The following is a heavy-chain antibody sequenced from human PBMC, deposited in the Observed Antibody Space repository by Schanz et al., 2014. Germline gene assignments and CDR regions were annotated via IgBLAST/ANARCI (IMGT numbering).Heavy chain of an antibody. CDR1: GFNFNNFA. Sequence: EVQLLESGGGLVQPGGSLRLSCAASGFNFNNFAMTWVRQAPGKGLEWVIVISGSGGDTYYADSVKGRFTISRDNSKNTLYLQMNSLRVEDTAVYYCARPPHDSSGYYPFDYWGQGTLVTVSS. J-gene: IGHJ4*02. V-gene: IGHV3-23*01. CDR2: ISGSGGDT. CDR3: ARPPHDSSGYYPFDY. D-gene: IGHD3-22*01.